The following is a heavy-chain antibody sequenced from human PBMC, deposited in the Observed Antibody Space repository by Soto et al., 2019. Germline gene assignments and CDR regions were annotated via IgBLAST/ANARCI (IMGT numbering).Heavy chain of an antibody. CDR2: ISWNSGSI. Sequence: GGSMSHSSAASEFTIDDFAMHWVRPAQGKGLEWVSGISWNSGSIGYADSVKGRFTISRDNAKNSLYLQMNSLRAEDTALYYCAKDRLVRKGYYYGMDVWGQGTTVTVSS. CDR1: EFTIDDFA. CDR3: AKDRLVRKGYYYGMDV. J-gene: IGHJ6*02. V-gene: IGHV3-9*01. D-gene: IGHD2-8*02.